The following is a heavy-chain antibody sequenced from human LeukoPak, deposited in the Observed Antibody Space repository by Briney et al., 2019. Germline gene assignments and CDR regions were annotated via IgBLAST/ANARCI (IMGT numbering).Heavy chain of an antibody. CDR2: VSPRSSTI. J-gene: IGHJ4*02. CDR1: GFPFSSHG. D-gene: IGHD6-19*01. CDR3: AREHTPYGSGCTAAY. Sequence: PGGSLRLSCAASGFPFSSHGMNWVRQAPGRGLEWVSYVSPRSSTIYHADSVKGRFTTSRNNAKNSLYLQMNSLRAEDTAVYYCAREHTPYGSGCTAAYWGQGTLVTVSS. V-gene: IGHV3-48*01.